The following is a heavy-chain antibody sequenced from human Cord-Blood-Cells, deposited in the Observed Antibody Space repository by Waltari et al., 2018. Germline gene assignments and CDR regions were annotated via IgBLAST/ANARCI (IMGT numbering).Heavy chain of an antibody. Sequence: QVQLVESGGGVVQPGRSLRLSCVASGFTFSSYGMHWVRQAPGKGLEWVAVIWYDGSNKYYADSVKGRFTISRDNSKNTLYLQMNSLRAEDTAVYYCARHAVAAAAYDYWGQGTLVTVSS. CDR1: GFTFSSYG. J-gene: IGHJ4*02. D-gene: IGHD6-13*01. CDR3: ARHAVAAAAYDY. V-gene: IGHV3-33*01. CDR2: IWYDGSNK.